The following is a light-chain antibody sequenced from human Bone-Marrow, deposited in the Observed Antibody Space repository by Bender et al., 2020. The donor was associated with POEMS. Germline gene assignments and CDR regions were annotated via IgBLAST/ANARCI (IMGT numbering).Light chain of an antibody. J-gene: IGLJ2*01. CDR2: DVS. V-gene: IGLV2-14*03. CDR1: SSDVGGYKY. Sequence: QSFLAQPASLSGSPGQSITISCTGTSSDVGGYKYVSWYQEHPGKAPKLIIYDVSHRPSGVPARFSGSKSGNTASLTISRLQTEDEAYYCSAFTTTTSVVFGGGTKLTVL. CDR3: SAFTTTTSVV.